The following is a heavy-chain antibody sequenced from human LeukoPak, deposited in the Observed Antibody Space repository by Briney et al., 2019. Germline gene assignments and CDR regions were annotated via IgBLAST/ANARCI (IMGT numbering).Heavy chain of an antibody. Sequence: SETLSLTCTVSGGSISSYYWSWIRQPPGKGLEWIGYIYYSGSTNYNPSLKSRVTISVDTSKNQFSLKLSSVTAADTAVHYCARDDYVWGSYRRVLDYWGQGTLVTVSS. V-gene: IGHV4-59*01. CDR3: ARDDYVWGSYRRVLDY. CDR2: IYYSGST. D-gene: IGHD3-16*02. J-gene: IGHJ4*02. CDR1: GGSISSYY.